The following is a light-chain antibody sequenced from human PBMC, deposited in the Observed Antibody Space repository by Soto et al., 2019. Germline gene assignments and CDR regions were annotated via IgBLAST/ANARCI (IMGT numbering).Light chain of an antibody. CDR3: QQSYSGPYT. Sequence: DIQMTQSPSSLSASVGDRVTITCRAIQSIYSSLNWYHQKPGKAPTLLIYAASNLQSGVPSRFSGRGSGTDFTLSISSLQPEDFSTYYCQQSYSGPYTFGQGTKLEI. CDR1: QSIYSS. V-gene: IGKV1-39*01. J-gene: IGKJ2*01. CDR2: AAS.